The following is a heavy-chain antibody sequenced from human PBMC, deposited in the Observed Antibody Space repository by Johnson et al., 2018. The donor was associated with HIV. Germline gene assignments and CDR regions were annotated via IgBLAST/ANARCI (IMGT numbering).Heavy chain of an antibody. J-gene: IGHJ3*02. CDR2: ISYDGSNK. CDR3: ARAGARAFDI. Sequence: QVQLVESGGGVVQPGRSLRLSCAASGFTFSSYAMHWVRQAPGKGLEWVAVISYDGSNKYYADSVKGRFTISRDNSKTTLYLQMNSLRAEDTAVYYCARAGARAFDIWGQGTMVTVSS. CDR1: GFTFSSYA. V-gene: IGHV3-30*14. D-gene: IGHD1-26*01.